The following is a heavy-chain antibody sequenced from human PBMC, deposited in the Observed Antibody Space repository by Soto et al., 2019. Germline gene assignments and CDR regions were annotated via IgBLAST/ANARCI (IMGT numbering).Heavy chain of an antibody. D-gene: IGHD3-10*01. V-gene: IGHV3-48*01. CDR1: GFTFSSYS. CDR2: ISSSSSTI. Sequence: GGSLRLSCAASGFTFSSYSMNWVRQAPGKGLEWVSYISSSSSTIYYADSVKGRFTISRDNAKNSLYLQMNSLRAEDTAVYYCARIDAGQDFDYWGQGTLVTVSS. CDR3: ARIDAGQDFDY. J-gene: IGHJ4*02.